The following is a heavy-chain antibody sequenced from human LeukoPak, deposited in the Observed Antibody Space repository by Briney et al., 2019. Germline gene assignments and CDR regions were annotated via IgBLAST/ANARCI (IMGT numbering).Heavy chain of an antibody. CDR2: ITASGYI. Sequence: GGSLRLSCAASGFTFSRYAMNWVRQAPGKGLQWVSSITASGYIYYADSVKGRFTISRDNAQKSLYLQMNSLRAEDSGAYYCARAGPAAVVTHNHYYYYYMDVWGKGTTVTVSS. CDR1: GFTFSRYA. J-gene: IGHJ6*03. D-gene: IGHD2-2*01. CDR3: ARAGPAAVVTHNHYYYYYMDV. V-gene: IGHV3-21*01.